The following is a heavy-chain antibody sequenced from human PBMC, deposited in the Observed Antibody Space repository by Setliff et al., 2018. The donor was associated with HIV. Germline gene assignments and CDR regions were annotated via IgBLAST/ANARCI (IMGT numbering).Heavy chain of an antibody. CDR1: VGSFSGYY. Sequence: PSETLSLTCAVYVGSFSGYYWSWIRQPPGKGLEWIGEISHSGRTNYNPSLKSRVTISVDTSKNQFSLKLSSVTAADTAVYYCARHSRGYDSQPFDYWGQGTLVTVSS. V-gene: IGHV4-34*01. CDR2: ISHSGRT. J-gene: IGHJ4*02. CDR3: ARHSRGYDSQPFDY. D-gene: IGHD3-22*01.